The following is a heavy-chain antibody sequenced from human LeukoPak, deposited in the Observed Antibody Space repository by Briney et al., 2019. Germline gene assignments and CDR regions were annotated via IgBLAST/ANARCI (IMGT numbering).Heavy chain of an antibody. J-gene: IGHJ6*02. CDR1: GFTVSSNY. D-gene: IGHD5-24*01. V-gene: IGHV3-53*05. CDR2: IYSGGST. Sequence: GGSLRLSCAASGFTVSSNYMSWVRQAPGKGLEWVSVIYSGGSTYYADSVKGRFTISRDNSKNTLYLQMNSLRSEDTAVYYCARAAGATWGYYYGMDVWGQGTTVTVSS. CDR3: ARAAGATWGYYYGMDV.